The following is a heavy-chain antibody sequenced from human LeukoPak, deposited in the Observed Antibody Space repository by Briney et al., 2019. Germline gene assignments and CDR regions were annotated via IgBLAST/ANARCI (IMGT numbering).Heavy chain of an antibody. Sequence: GGSLRLSCAASGFTFSYYWMTWVRQVPGKGLEWVANIKEDGSEKYYVDSVMGRFTISRDNGKKSLYLQMNSLRAEDTALYYCARVPINSSGYFRSMRQDSFDIWGQGTMVTVSS. CDR2: IKEDGSEK. CDR3: ARVPINSSGYFRSMRQDSFDI. V-gene: IGHV3-7*04. J-gene: IGHJ3*02. D-gene: IGHD6-19*01. CDR1: GFTFSYYW.